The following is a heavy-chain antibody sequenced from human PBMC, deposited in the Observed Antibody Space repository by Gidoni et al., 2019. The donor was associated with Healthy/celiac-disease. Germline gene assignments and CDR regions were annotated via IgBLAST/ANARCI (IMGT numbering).Heavy chain of an antibody. CDR3: ARTSYYYDSSGYYRFDY. V-gene: IGHV3-20*04. CDR1: GFTFDDYG. D-gene: IGHD3-22*01. J-gene: IGHJ4*02. CDR2: INWNGGST. Sequence: EVQLVESGGGVVRPGGSLRLSCAASGFTFDDYGMSWVRQAPGKGLEWVSGINWNGGSTGYADSVKGRFTISRDNAKNSLYLQMNSLRAEDTALYYCARTSYYYDSSGYYRFDYWGQGTLVTVSS.